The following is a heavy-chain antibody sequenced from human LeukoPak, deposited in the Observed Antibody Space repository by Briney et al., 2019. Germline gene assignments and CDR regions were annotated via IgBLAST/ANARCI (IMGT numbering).Heavy chain of an antibody. CDR3: VSSTSSGYYYYYYRMDV. V-gene: IGHV1-69*04. Sequence: ASVKVSCKASGGTFSSYAISWVRQAPGQGLEWMGRIIPIFGIANYAQKFQGRVTITADKSTSTAYMELSSLRSEDTAVYYCVSSTSSGYYYYYYRMDVWGQGTTVTVSS. CDR2: IIPIFGIA. CDR1: GGTFSSYA. J-gene: IGHJ6*02. D-gene: IGHD2-2*01.